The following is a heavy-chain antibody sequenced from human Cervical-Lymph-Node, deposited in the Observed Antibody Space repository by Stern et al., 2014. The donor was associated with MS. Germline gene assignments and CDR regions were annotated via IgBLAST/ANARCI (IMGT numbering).Heavy chain of an antibody. J-gene: IGHJ4*02. D-gene: IGHD2-8*02. CDR3: AKHACTGAACPFDL. CDR1: GDSISSYTHY. Sequence: QLQLQESGPGLVKPSETLSLTCAVSGDSISSYTHYWAWIRQPPAKGLEWIGSVYYSGPTYSTPSLKSPVPIPVDTSKNHFSLGLNSVTAADTAVYYCAKHACTGAACPFDLWGQGTLVTVSS. CDR2: VYYSGPT. V-gene: IGHV4-39*01.